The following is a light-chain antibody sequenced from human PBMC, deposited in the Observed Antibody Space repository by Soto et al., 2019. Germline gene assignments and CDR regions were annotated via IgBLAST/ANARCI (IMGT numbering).Light chain of an antibody. Sequence: QSALTQPASVSGSPGQSITISCTGNSSDVGSYNLVSWYQQHPGKAPKLMIYEGSKRPSGVSNRFSGSKSGNTASLTISGLQAEDEADYYCCSYAGSSNWVFGGGTKLTVL. CDR3: CSYAGSSNWV. V-gene: IGLV2-23*01. CDR1: SSDVGSYNL. CDR2: EGS. J-gene: IGLJ3*02.